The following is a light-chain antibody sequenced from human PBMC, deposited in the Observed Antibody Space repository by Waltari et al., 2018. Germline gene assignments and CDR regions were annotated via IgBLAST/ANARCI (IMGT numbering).Light chain of an antibody. CDR3: ATWDGSLNGPYV. Sequence: VLTQPPSASGPPGQRVTISCSGSSSTIGTNTVTWYQQPPGTAPKPLMYNTNKRPSGVPDRFSGSKSGTSASLAISGLQSEDEADYYCATWDGSLNGPYVFGTGTKVTVL. CDR1: SSTIGTNT. J-gene: IGLJ1*01. V-gene: IGLV1-44*01. CDR2: NTN.